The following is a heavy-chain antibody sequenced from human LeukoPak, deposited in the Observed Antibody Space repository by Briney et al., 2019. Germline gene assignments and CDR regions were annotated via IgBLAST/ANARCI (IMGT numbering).Heavy chain of an antibody. J-gene: IGHJ3*02. Sequence: ASVKVSCKASGYTFTSYGISWVRQAPGQGLEWMGWISAYNGNTNYAQKLQGRVTMTTDTSTSTAYMGLRSLRSDDTAVYYCARDYYDSSGYYYFVHDAFDIWGQGTMVTVSS. V-gene: IGHV1-18*01. CDR1: GYTFTSYG. CDR3: ARDYYDSSGYYYFVHDAFDI. CDR2: ISAYNGNT. D-gene: IGHD3-22*01.